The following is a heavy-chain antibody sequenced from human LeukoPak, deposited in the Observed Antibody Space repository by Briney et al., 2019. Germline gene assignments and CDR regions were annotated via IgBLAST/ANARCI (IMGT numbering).Heavy chain of an antibody. V-gene: IGHV3-72*01. CDR3: TSNPNGYSSSWYKDY. Sequence: GGSLRLSCAAFGFTLSGHYMDWVRQAPGKGLEWVGRARNKANSYSTEYAASVKGRFTISRDDSENSLWLQMNSLKTEDTAVYYCTSNPNGYSSSWYKDYWGQGTLVTVSS. CDR2: ARNKANSYST. D-gene: IGHD6-13*01. CDR1: GFTLSGHY. J-gene: IGHJ4*02.